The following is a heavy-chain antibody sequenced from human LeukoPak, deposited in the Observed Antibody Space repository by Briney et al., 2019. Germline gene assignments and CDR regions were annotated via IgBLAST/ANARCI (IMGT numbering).Heavy chain of an antibody. Sequence: SETLSLTCTVSGGSISSSSYYWGWIRQPPGKGLEWIGSIYYSGSTYYNPSLKSRVTISVDTSKNQFSLKLSSVTAADTAVYYCARHSGPLGAFDIWGQGTMVTVSS. CDR3: ARHSGPLGAFDI. CDR2: IYYSGST. J-gene: IGHJ3*02. V-gene: IGHV4-39*07. CDR1: GGSISSSSYY. D-gene: IGHD3-10*01.